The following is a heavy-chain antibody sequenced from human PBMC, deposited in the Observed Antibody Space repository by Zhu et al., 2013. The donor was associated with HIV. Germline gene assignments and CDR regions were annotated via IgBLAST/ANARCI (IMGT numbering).Heavy chain of an antibody. V-gene: IGHV1-69*06. CDR1: GGTFSSFP. Sequence: QVQLVQSGAEVKKPGSSVKVSCKASGGTFSSFPINWMRQAPGQGLEWMGGIIPIFGTANYAQKFQGRVTITADKSTSTAYMELSSLRSEDTAVYYCARDREMATMSYGMDVWGQGTTVTVSS. CDR3: ARDREMATMSYGMDV. J-gene: IGHJ6*02. D-gene: IGHD5-12*01. CDR2: IIPIFGTA.